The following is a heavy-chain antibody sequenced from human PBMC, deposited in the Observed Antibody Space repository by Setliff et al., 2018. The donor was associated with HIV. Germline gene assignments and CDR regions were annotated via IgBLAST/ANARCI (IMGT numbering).Heavy chain of an antibody. CDR3: ARILVAAAGTGFDP. D-gene: IGHD6-13*01. CDR2: IFYGGST. J-gene: IGHJ5*02. CDR1: AGAIRSYY. Sequence: SETLSLTCTVSAGAIRSYYWSWIRQSPGKGLEWIGYIFYGGSTNYNPSLKSRVTISVDTSKNQFSLKLSSVTAADTAVYYCARILVAAAGTGFDPWGQGILVTVSS. V-gene: IGHV4-59*01.